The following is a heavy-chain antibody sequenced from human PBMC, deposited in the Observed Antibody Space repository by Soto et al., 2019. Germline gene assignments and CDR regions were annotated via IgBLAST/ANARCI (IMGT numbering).Heavy chain of an antibody. D-gene: IGHD1-26*01. Sequence: PSETLSLTCAISGDSVSSNSAAWNWIRQSPSRGLEWLGRTYYRSKWYNDYAVSVKSRITINPDTSKNQFSLQLNSVTPEDTAVYYCARGEWELLLRYYYYGMDVWGPGTTVTVSS. CDR1: GDSVSSNSAA. CDR3: ARGEWELLLRYYYYGMDV. J-gene: IGHJ6*02. CDR2: TYYRSKWYN. V-gene: IGHV6-1*01.